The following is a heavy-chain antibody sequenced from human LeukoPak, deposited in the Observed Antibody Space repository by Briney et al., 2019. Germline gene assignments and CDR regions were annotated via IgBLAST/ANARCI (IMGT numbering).Heavy chain of an antibody. CDR2: IYYGGST. J-gene: IGHJ4*02. Sequence: SETLSLTCTVSGGSISSYYWSWIRQPPGKGLEWIGYIYYGGSTNYNPSLKSRVTISVDTSKNQFSLKLSSVTAADTAVYYCARGVVVPAAIDYWGQGTLVTVSS. D-gene: IGHD2-2*01. V-gene: IGHV4-59*01. CDR3: ARGVVVPAAIDY. CDR1: GGSISSYY.